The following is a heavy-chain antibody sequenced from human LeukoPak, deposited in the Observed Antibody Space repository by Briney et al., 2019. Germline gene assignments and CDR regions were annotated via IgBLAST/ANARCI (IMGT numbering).Heavy chain of an antibody. J-gene: IGHJ4*02. V-gene: IGHV4-34*01. D-gene: IGHD6-19*01. Sequence: SETLSLTCAVYGGSFSGYYWSWIRQPPGKGLKWIGEINHSGSTNYNPSLKSRVTISVDTSKNQFSLKLSSVTAADTAVYYCARGVSSGWYKYYFDYWGQGTLVTVSS. CDR1: GGSFSGYY. CDR2: INHSGST. CDR3: ARGVSSGWYKYYFDY.